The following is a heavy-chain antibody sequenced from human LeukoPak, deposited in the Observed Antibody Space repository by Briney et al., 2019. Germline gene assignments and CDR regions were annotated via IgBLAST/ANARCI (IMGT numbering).Heavy chain of an antibody. CDR1: GFTFRNYW. CDR3: ARPDDFWTGGPSDYFYYMDV. D-gene: IGHD3/OR15-3a*01. CDR2: IKKDVSET. J-gene: IGHJ6*03. V-gene: IGHV3-7*01. Sequence: GGSLRLSCAASGFTFRNYWMSWVRQPPGRGLEWVANIKKDVSETYYVDSVKGRFTISRDNANKSLHLHMTSLRDEDTAVYFCARPDDFWTGGPSDYFYYMDVWGKGTTVTVSS.